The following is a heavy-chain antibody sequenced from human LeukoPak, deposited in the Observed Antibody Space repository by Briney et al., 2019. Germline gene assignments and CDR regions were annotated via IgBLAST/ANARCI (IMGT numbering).Heavy chain of an antibody. Sequence: PSETLSLTCTVSGDSISGFYWSWIRQPPGKGLEWIGHIYYSGSTNYNPSLKSRVTISVDTSKNHFSLKLSSVTAADTAVYYCAKGTSSGWYYFDYWGQGTLVTVSS. V-gene: IGHV4-59*08. CDR2: IYYSGST. CDR1: GDSISGFY. D-gene: IGHD6-19*01. CDR3: AKGTSSGWYYFDY. J-gene: IGHJ4*02.